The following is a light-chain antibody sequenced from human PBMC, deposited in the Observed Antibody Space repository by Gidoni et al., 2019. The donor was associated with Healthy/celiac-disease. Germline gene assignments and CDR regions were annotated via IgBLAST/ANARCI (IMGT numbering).Light chain of an antibody. V-gene: IGLV1-51*01. CDR3: GTWDSSLSAVV. CDR2: DNN. Sequence: QSVLTQPPSVSAAPGPKVTISCSGSSSNIGNNYVSWYQQLPGTAPKPLIYDNNKRPSGIPDRFSGSKSGTSATLGITGLQTGDEADYYCGTWDSSLSAVVFGGGTKLTVL. J-gene: IGLJ2*01. CDR1: SSNIGNNY.